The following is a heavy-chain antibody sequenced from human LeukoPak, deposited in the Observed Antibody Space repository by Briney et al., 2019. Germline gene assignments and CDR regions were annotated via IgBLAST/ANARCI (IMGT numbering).Heavy chain of an antibody. J-gene: IGHJ4*02. V-gene: IGHV3-33*01. D-gene: IGHD6-13*01. CDR3: ARRIAAGGTAIGY. Sequence: PGGSLRLSCAASGFTFSCCGMPWVRQAPGRGLEWVAVIWYDGGNKYYADSVKGRFTISRDNSKGTLFLETNSLRAEDTGVYYCARRIAAGGTAIGYWGQGTLVTVSS. CDR2: IWYDGGNK. CDR1: GFTFSCCG.